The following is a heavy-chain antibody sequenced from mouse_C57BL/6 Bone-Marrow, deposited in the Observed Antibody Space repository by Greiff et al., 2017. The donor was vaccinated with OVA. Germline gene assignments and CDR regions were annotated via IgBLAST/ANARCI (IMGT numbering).Heavy chain of an antibody. CDR2: ISSGGSYT. D-gene: IGHD3-3*01. CDR3: ARHGTDYAMDY. CDR1: GFTFSSYG. V-gene: IGHV5-6*01. Sequence: EVHLVESGGDLVKPGGSLKLSCAASGFTFSSYGMSWVRQTPDKRLEWVATISSGGSYTYYPDSVKGRFTISRDNAKNTLYLQMSSLKSEDTAMYYCARHGTDYAMDYWGQGTSVTVSS. J-gene: IGHJ4*01.